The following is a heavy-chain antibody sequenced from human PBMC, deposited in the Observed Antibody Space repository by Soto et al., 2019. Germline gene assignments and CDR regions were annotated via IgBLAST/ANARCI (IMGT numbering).Heavy chain of an antibody. Sequence: GGSLRLSCAASGFTVSSNYMSWVRQAPGKGLEWVSVIYSGGSTYYADSVKGRFTISRDSSENTVYLQINSLGAEDTAVYYCARDSPLTSARAFDIWGQGTEVTVSS. V-gene: IGHV3-53*01. J-gene: IGHJ3*02. CDR2: IYSGGST. CDR1: GFTVSSNY. CDR3: ARDSPLTSARAFDI.